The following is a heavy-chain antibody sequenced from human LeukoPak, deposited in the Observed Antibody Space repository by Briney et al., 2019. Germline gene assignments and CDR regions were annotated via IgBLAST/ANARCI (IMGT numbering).Heavy chain of an antibody. D-gene: IGHD6-13*01. Sequence: SETLSLTCTVSGGSISSYYWSWIRQPPGKGLEWIGYIYYSGSTNYNPSLKSRVTISVDTSKNQFSLKLSSVTAADTAVYYCARMEQQLVGYYYYYYGMDVWGQGTTVTVSS. CDR1: GGSISSYY. CDR3: ARMEQQLVGYYYYYYGMDV. V-gene: IGHV4-59*08. CDR2: IYYSGST. J-gene: IGHJ6*02.